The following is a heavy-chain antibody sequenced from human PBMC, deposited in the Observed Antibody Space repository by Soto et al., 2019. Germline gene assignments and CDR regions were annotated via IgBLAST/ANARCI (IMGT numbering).Heavy chain of an antibody. CDR2: IWYDGSNK. Sequence: GGSLRLSCAASGFTFSSYGMHWVRQAPGKGLEWVAVIWYDGSNKYYADSVKGRFTISRDNSKNTLYLQMNSLRAEDTAVYYCARRGGYCSGGSCYPDYYYYYMDVWGKGTTVTVSS. CDR1: GFTFSSYG. J-gene: IGHJ6*03. D-gene: IGHD2-15*01. V-gene: IGHV3-33*01. CDR3: ARRGGYCSGGSCYPDYYYYYMDV.